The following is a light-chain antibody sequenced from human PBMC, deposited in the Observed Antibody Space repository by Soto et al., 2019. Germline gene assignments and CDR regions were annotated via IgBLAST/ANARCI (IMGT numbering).Light chain of an antibody. CDR3: QQSYSTPIT. CDR1: QNIKNY. Sequence: DIQMTQSPSSLSASVRDRVTITCRASQNIKNYLNWYQQKPGKAPKLLIYASSSLQSGVPSRFSGSGSGADFILTISSLQSEDFATYYCQQSYSTPITFGQGTRLEIK. CDR2: ASS. J-gene: IGKJ5*01. V-gene: IGKV1-39*01.